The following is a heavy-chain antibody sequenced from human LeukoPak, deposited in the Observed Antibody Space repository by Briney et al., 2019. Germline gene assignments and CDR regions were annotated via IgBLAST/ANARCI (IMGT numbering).Heavy chain of an antibody. CDR3: ARVYYSSSYDYWYFDL. Sequence: SETVSLTCTVSGGSIRNYYWSWVRQPPGKGLEWIGYIYYSGSTNYNPSLKSRVTISVDTSKNQFSLKLSSVTAADTAVYYCARVYYSSSYDYWYFDLWGRGTLVTVSS. J-gene: IGHJ2*01. D-gene: IGHD6-13*01. V-gene: IGHV4-59*01. CDR1: GGSIRNYY. CDR2: IYYSGST.